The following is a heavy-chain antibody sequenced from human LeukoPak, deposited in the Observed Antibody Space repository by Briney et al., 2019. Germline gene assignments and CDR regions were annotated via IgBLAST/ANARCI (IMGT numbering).Heavy chain of an antibody. J-gene: IGHJ6*04. Sequence: ALVKVSCKASGYTFTSYGISWVRQAPGQGLEWMGWISAYNGNTNYAQKLQGRVTMTTDTSTSTAYMELRSLRSDDTAVYYCARECCGGQQRLAPAFDYYYYGMDVWGKGTTVTVSS. CDR3: ARECCGGQQRLAPAFDYYYYGMDV. V-gene: IGHV1-18*04. D-gene: IGHD6-25*01. CDR1: GYTFTSYG. CDR2: ISAYNGNT.